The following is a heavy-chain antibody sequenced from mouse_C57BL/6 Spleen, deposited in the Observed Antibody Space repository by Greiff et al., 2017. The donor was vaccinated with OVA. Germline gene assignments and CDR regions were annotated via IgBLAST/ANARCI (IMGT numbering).Heavy chain of an antibody. V-gene: IGHV1-4*01. D-gene: IGHD2-3*01. CDR2: INPSSGDT. CDR3: AKEWDGYTGY. J-gene: IGHJ2*01. CDR1: GYTFTSYS. Sequence: QVQLKQPGAELARPGASVKMSCKASGYTFTSYSMHWVKQRPGQGLEWIGYINPSSGDTNYNQKFKDKATLTVDKSSSTAYMQLSSLTSEGSAVYYCAKEWDGYTGYWGQGTTLTVSS.